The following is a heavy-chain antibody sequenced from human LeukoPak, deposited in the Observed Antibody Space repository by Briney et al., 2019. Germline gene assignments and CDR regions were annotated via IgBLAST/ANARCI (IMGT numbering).Heavy chain of an antibody. Sequence: GGSLRLSCAASGFTFSSYEMNWVRQAPGKGLEWVSSISSSSSYIYYADSVKGRFTISRDNAKNSLFLQMNSLRAEDTAVYFCARATWDPNYYYYMDVWGKGTTVTISS. CDR1: GFTFSSYE. V-gene: IGHV3-21*01. D-gene: IGHD1-26*01. J-gene: IGHJ6*03. CDR3: ARATWDPNYYYYMDV. CDR2: ISSSSSYI.